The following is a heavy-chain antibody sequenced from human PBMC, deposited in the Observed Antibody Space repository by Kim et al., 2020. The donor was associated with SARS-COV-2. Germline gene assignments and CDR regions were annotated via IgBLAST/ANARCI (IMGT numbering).Heavy chain of an antibody. CDR2: INHSGST. Sequence: SETLSLTCAVYGGSFSGYYWSWIRQPPGKGLEWIGEINHSGSTNYNPSLKSRVTISVDTSKNQFSLKLSSVTAADTAVYYCARAGGYSNFDYWGQGTLVT. D-gene: IGHD5-18*01. V-gene: IGHV4-34*01. J-gene: IGHJ4*02. CDR3: ARAGGYSNFDY. CDR1: GGSFSGYY.